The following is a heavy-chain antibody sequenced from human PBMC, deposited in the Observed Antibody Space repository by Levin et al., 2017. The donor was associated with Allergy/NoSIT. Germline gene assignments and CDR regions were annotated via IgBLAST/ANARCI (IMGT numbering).Heavy chain of an antibody. D-gene: IGHD3-22*01. CDR3: ARIWGDYYDSRGLASRGHFDS. V-gene: IGHV3-66*01. CDR2: IYADDTT. J-gene: IGHJ4*02. Sequence: QSGGSLRLSCAASGFTASANHMSWVRQAPGEGLEWVSVIYADDTTYYADSVKGRFIISRDNSRNTLYLQMNTLRAEETAVYYCARIWGDYYDSRGLASRGHFDSWGQGSLVIVSS. CDR1: GFTASANH.